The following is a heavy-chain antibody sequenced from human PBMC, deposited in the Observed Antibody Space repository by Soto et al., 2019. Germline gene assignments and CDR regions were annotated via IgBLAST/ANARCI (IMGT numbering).Heavy chain of an antibody. J-gene: IGHJ4*02. CDR3: ARGLGLGDC. D-gene: IGHD3-9*01. CDR2: INHSGST. CDR1: GGSFSGYY. Sequence: SETLSLTCAVYGGSFSGYYWSWIRQPPGKGLEWIGEINHSGSTNYNPSLKSRVTISVDTSKNQFSLKLGSVTAADTAMYYCARGLGLGDCWGQGTLVTVSS. V-gene: IGHV4-34*01.